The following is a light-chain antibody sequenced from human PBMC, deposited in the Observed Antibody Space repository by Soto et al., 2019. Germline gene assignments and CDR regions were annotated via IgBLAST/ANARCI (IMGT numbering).Light chain of an antibody. CDR2: KAS. J-gene: IGKJ4*01. CDR3: QQYNSYSLT. CDR1: QSISGW. Sequence: DIQMTQSPSTLSASVGDRVSITCRASQSISGWLAWYQQKPGQAPKVLIHKASTLESGVPSRFSGSGSGTEFTLTISSLQPDDFATYYCQQYNSYSLTFGGGTKVDIK. V-gene: IGKV1-5*03.